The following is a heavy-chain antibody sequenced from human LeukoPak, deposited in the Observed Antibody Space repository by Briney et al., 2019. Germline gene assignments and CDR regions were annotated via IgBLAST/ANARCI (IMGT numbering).Heavy chain of an antibody. J-gene: IGHJ4*02. CDR1: GFTFSSYS. Sequence: GGPLRLSCVVSGFTFSSYSMIWVRQAPGKGLQWVANMKKDGSETNYGDSVKGRFTISGDNAKNSLYLQMNSLRAEDTAVYYCGRHRSGSGTYFIDHWGQGTLVTVSS. D-gene: IGHD3-10*01. CDR3: GRHRSGSGTYFIDH. CDR2: MKKDGSET. V-gene: IGHV3-7*01.